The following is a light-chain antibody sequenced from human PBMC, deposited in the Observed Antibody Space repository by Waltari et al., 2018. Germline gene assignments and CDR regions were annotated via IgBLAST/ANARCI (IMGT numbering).Light chain of an antibody. CDR1: ISDVGGFNS. CDR3: SSQSTNSVVL. V-gene: IGLV2-14*03. CDR2: DVI. Sequence: QSALTQPASVSGSPGQSITISCTGTISDVGGFNSVSWYQVHPGQAPRLVIYDVIHRPSGVSDRFSASKAGNTASLTISGLQAEDEGDYYCSSQSTNSVVLFGGGTKLTVL. J-gene: IGLJ3*02.